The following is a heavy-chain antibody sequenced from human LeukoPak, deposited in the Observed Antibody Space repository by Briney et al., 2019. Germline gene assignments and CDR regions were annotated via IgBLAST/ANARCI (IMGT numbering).Heavy chain of an antibody. CDR1: GFTVSSNY. Sequence: GGSLRLSCAASGFTVSSNYMSWVRQAPGKGLEWVSVIYSGGSTYYADSVKGRFTISRDNSKNTLYLQMNSLRAEDTAVYYCARDRTRITMVRGVISYGMDVWGQGTTVTVSS. J-gene: IGHJ6*02. CDR3: ARDRTRITMVRGVISYGMDV. D-gene: IGHD3-10*01. CDR2: IYSGGST. V-gene: IGHV3-66*01.